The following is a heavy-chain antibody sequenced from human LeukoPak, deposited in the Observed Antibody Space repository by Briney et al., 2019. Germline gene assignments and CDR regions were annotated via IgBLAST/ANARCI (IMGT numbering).Heavy chain of an antibody. D-gene: IGHD3-3*01. Sequence: PGRSLRLSCAASGFTFDDYAMHWVRQVPGKGLEWVSGINWNSGGIGYADSVKGRFTISRGNAKNSLYLQMNSLRAEDTAVYYCAGTIFGVARKEGPRAFDIWGQGTMVTVSS. V-gene: IGHV3-9*01. J-gene: IGHJ3*02. CDR3: AGTIFGVARKEGPRAFDI. CDR1: GFTFDDYA. CDR2: INWNSGGI.